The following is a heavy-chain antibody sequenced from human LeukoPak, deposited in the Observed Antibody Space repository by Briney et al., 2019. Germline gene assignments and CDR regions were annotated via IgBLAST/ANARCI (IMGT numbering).Heavy chain of an antibody. CDR2: ISYDGGNQ. CDR1: GFAFSTYV. Sequence: GGSLRLSCAASGFAFSTYVMHWVRQAPGKGLEWVALISYDGGNQYYADSVKGRFTISRDISKSTLYLQLNSLRPEDTAVYYCAMRAVAGSHFNYFDYWGQGTLVTVSS. J-gene: IGHJ4*02. CDR3: AMRAVAGSHFNYFDY. D-gene: IGHD6-19*01. V-gene: IGHV3-30*04.